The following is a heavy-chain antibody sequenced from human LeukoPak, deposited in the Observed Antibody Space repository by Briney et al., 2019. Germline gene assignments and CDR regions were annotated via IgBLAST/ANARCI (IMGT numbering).Heavy chain of an antibody. J-gene: IGHJ4*02. Sequence: ASVKVSCKASGYTFTDYYLHWMREAPGQALEWVGWINPKSGGTKYAQKFQGRVTMTRDTSISTAYMELSRLRSDDTAVYYCARVASSSSFDYWGQGTLVTVS. V-gene: IGHV1-2*02. D-gene: IGHD6-6*01. CDR2: INPKSGGT. CDR1: GYTFTDYY. CDR3: ARVASSSSFDY.